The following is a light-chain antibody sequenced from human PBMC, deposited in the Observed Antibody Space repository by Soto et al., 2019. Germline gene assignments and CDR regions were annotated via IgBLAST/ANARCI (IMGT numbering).Light chain of an antibody. V-gene: IGKV3-20*01. CDR3: QQYGSSPLWT. CDR2: GAS. Sequence: EIVLTQSPGTLSLSPGQGATLSCRASQSVSSSYLAWYQQKPGQAPWLLIYGASSRATGIPDRFSGSGSGTDFTLTISRLEPEDFAVYYCQQYGSSPLWTFGQGTKVDIK. J-gene: IGKJ1*01. CDR1: QSVSSSY.